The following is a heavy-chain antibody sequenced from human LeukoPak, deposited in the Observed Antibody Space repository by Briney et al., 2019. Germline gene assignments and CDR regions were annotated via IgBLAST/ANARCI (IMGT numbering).Heavy chain of an antibody. Sequence: PSETLSLTCAVSGYSISSGYYWGWIRQPPGKGLEWIGSIYHSGSTYYNPSLKSRVTISVDTSKNQFSLKLSSVTAADTAVYYCARGDYSNMDVWGKGTTVTVSS. J-gene: IGHJ6*03. D-gene: IGHD4-11*01. CDR1: GYSISSGYY. CDR3: ARGDYSNMDV. CDR2: IYHSGST. V-gene: IGHV4-38-2*01.